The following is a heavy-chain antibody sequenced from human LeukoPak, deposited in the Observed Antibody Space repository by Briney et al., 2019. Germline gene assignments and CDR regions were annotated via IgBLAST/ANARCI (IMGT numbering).Heavy chain of an antibody. Sequence: TSETLSLTCTVSGGSISSGDYYWSWIRQPPGKGLEWIGYIYYSGSTYYNPSLKSRVTISVDTSKNQFSLKLSSVTAADTAVYYCARVLYGSGSYAVYWGQGTLVTVSS. CDR1: GGSISSGDYY. J-gene: IGHJ4*02. D-gene: IGHD3-10*01. CDR3: ARVLYGSGSYAVY. V-gene: IGHV4-30-4*08. CDR2: IYYSGST.